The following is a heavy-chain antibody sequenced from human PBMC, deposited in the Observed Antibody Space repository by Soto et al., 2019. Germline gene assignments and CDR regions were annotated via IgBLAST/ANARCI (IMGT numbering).Heavy chain of an antibody. CDR2: INHLGSI. CDR1: GGSLSDYF. CDR3: ARGGISHWAYFYYMDG. Sequence: SETLSLTCVVSGGSLSDYFWIWIRQPPGMALEWIGEINHLGSINYNPSLKSRVTMSVDTSKNQFSLTLNSVTAADTATYYCARGGISHWAYFYYMDGWDRGTTVTVS. J-gene: IGHJ6*03. D-gene: IGHD2-21*01. V-gene: IGHV4-34*01.